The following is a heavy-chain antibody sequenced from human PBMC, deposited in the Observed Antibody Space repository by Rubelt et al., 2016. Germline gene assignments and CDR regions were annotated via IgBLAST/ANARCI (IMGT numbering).Heavy chain of an antibody. CDR3: ARTRTLYWYFDI. CDR2: IDWDDDK. Sequence: QVTLRESGPALVKPTQTLTLTCTFSGFSLSTSGMFVSWIRQPPGKALEWLARIDWDDDKYYSPSLKTRLTISKDTSKNQVVLTMTKMDPVDTATYYCARTRTLYWYFDIWGRGTLVTVSS. CDR1: GFSLSTSGMF. J-gene: IGHJ2*01. V-gene: IGHV2-70*15. D-gene: IGHD2-2*01.